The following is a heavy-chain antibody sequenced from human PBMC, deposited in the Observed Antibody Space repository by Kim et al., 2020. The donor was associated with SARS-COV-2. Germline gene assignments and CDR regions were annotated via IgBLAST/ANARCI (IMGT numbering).Heavy chain of an antibody. CDR2: ISYDGSNK. CDR1: GFTFSSYG. V-gene: IGHV3-30*18. Sequence: GGSLRLSCAASGFTFSSYGMHWVRQAPGKGLEWVAVISYDGSNKYYADSVKGRFTISRDNSKNTLYLQMNSLRAEDTAVYYCAKRRTYYFDYWGQGTLVTVSS. CDR3: AKRRTYYFDY. J-gene: IGHJ4*02.